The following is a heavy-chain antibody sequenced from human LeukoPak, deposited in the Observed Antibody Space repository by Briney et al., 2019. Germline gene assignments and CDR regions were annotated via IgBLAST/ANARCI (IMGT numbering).Heavy chain of an antibody. Sequence: SETLSLTCAVYGGSFSGYYWSWIRQPPGKGLEWIGYIYYSGSTNYNPSLKSRVTISVDTSKNQFSLKLNSVTAADTAVYYCARVSGYDWESFYDYWGQGTLVTVSS. CDR2: IYYSGST. CDR3: ARVSGYDWESFYDY. J-gene: IGHJ4*02. V-gene: IGHV4-59*01. CDR1: GGSFSGYY. D-gene: IGHD5-12*01.